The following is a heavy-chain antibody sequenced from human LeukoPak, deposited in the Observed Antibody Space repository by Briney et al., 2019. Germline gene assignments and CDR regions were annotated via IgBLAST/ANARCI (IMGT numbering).Heavy chain of an antibody. Sequence: SSETLSLTCTVSGGSINSSGYYWGWVRQPPGKGLEGVGSVYYTGNTYYNPSLKSRVTISVDTPRNQFSLKLSSVTAADTAVFYCARLGFSSGWPLDYWGQGTLVTVSS. V-gene: IGHV4-39*01. CDR2: VYYTGNT. J-gene: IGHJ4*02. CDR1: GGSINSSGYY. CDR3: ARLGFSSGWPLDY. D-gene: IGHD6-19*01.